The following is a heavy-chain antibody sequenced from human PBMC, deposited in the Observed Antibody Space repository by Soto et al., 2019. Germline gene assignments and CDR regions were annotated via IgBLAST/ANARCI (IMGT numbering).Heavy chain of an antibody. CDR2: ISYDGSNK. CDR1: GFTFSSYA. V-gene: IGHV3-30-3*01. CDR3: ARDPSRNYYDSSGLLDY. D-gene: IGHD3-22*01. Sequence: GGSLRLSGAASGFTFSSYAMHWVRQAPGKGLEWVAVISYDGSNKYYADSVKGRFTISRDNSKNTLYLQMNSLRAEDTAVYYCARDPSRNYYDSSGLLDYWGQGTLVTVSS. J-gene: IGHJ4*02.